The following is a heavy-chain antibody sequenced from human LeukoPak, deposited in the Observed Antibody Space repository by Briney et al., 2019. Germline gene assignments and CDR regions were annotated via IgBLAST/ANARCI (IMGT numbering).Heavy chain of an antibody. D-gene: IGHD5-12*01. CDR3: ARVPGGLSYFFVR. Sequence: GASVKVSCKASGYTLTDYYTHWLRQAPGQGLEWMGWINPNNDDTKYAQKFQGWVTMTKDTSINTAYMELRRLTSDDTAVYFCARVPGGLSYFFVRWGQGTLVTVSS. CDR2: INPNNDDT. CDR1: GYTLTDYY. V-gene: IGHV1-2*04. J-gene: IGHJ4*02.